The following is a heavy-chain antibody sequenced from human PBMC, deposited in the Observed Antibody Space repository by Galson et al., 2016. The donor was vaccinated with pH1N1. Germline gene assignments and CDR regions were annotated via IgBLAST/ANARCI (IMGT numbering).Heavy chain of an antibody. V-gene: IGHV3-23*01. CDR3: AKGGYGDYGLDVFDI. J-gene: IGHJ3*02. CDR1: GSNSDYN. CDR2: ISGSGGRK. Sequence: SLRLSCAASGSNSDYNMNWVRLAPGKGLEWVSSISGSGGRKHYADSVQGRFIISRDNSKNTLYLQMSSLRAGDTALYFCAKGGYGDYGLDVFDIWGQGTMVIVSS. D-gene: IGHD4-17*01.